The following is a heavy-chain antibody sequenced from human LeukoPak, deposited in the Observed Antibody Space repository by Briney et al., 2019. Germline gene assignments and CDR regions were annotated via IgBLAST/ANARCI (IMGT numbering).Heavy chain of an antibody. J-gene: IGHJ5*02. CDR2: INPNSGGT. D-gene: IGHD6-13*01. CDR3: ARVTAAGTVWFDP. V-gene: IGHV1-2*02. CDR1: GYTFTGYY. Sequence: GASVKVSCKASGYTFTGYYMHWVRQAPGQGLEWMGWINPNSGGTNYAQKFQGRVTMTRHTSISTAYMELSRLRSDDTAVYYCARVTAAGTVWFDPWGQGTLVTVSS.